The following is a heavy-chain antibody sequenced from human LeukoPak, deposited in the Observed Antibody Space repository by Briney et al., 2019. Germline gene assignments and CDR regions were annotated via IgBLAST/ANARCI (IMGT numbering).Heavy chain of an antibody. CDR3: ARGMTYYDSSGYLY. D-gene: IGHD3-22*01. J-gene: IGHJ4*02. Sequence: ASVKVSCKASGYTFTGYYMHWVRQAPGQGLEWMGWINPNSGGTIYAQKFQGRVTMTRDTSISTAYMELSRLRSDDTAVYHCARGMTYYDSSGYLYWGQGTLVTVSS. CDR1: GYTFTGYY. CDR2: INPNSGGT. V-gene: IGHV1-2*02.